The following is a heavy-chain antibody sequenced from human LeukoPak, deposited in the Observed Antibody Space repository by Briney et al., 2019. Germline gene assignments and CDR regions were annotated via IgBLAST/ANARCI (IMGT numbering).Heavy chain of an antibody. CDR3: ARHVMDHYGSGSYYSINYYYYGMDV. V-gene: IGHV4-59*08. D-gene: IGHD3-10*01. CDR2: IYYSGST. Sequence: SETLSLTCTVSGGSISSYYWSWIRQPPGKGLEWIGYIYYSGSTNYNPSLKSRVTISVDTSKNQFSLKLSSVTAADTAVYYCARHVMDHYGSGSYYSINYYYYGMDVWGQGTTVTVSS. CDR1: GGSISSYY. J-gene: IGHJ6*02.